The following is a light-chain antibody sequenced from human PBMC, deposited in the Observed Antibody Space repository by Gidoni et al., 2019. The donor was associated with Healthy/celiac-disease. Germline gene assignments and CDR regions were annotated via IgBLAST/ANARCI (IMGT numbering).Light chain of an antibody. Sequence: DIQMTQSPSSLSASVGDRVTITCQASQDISNYLNWYQQKPGKAPTLLIYDAYNLEKGVPSRFRGSGSGTDFTVTISSLQTEDIATYYCQKYDNPITFGQGTRLEIK. J-gene: IGKJ5*01. CDR3: QKYDNPIT. CDR1: QDISNY. V-gene: IGKV1-33*01. CDR2: DAY.